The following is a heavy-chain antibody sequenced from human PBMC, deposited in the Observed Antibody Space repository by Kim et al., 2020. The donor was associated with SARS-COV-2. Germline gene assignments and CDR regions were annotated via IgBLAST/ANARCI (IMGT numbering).Heavy chain of an antibody. V-gene: IGHV3-15*01. Sequence: GGSLRLSCAASGFTFSNAWMSWVRQAPGKGLEWVGRIKSKTDGGTTDYAAPVKGRFTISRDDSKNTLYLQMNSLKTEDTAVYYCTTDRAGATQFDYWGQGTLVTVSS. CDR2: IKSKTDGGTT. J-gene: IGHJ4*02. CDR3: TTDRAGATQFDY. D-gene: IGHD1-26*01. CDR1: GFTFSNAW.